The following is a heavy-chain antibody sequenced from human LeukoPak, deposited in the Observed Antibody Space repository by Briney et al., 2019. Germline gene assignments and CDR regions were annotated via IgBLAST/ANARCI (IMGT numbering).Heavy chain of an antibody. CDR1: GGSISSSSYY. CDR3: ARDNNGRFDY. CDR2: IYPSGST. J-gene: IGHJ4*02. D-gene: IGHD2-8*01. Sequence: SETLSLTCTVSGGSISSSSYYWGWIRQSPGKGLEWIGSIYPSGSTHHNPSFESRVTTSVDTSKNQFSLKLTFVTAADTAVYYCARDNNGRFDYWGQGTLVTVSS. V-gene: IGHV4-39*07.